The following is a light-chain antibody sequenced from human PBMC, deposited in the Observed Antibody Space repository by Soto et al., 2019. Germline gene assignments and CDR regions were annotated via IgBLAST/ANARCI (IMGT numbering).Light chain of an antibody. J-gene: IGKJ3*01. CDR3: QQYINFTFS. V-gene: IGKV1-12*01. Sequence: DLQMTQSPSYVSASVGDRVTITCRASQAISSWLAWYQQRPGQAPKLLIYAASNLQSGVPSRFSGSGSGTDFTLTINRLQPYYSAIYYCQQYINFTFSFRPGTKVDVK. CDR1: QAISSW. CDR2: AAS.